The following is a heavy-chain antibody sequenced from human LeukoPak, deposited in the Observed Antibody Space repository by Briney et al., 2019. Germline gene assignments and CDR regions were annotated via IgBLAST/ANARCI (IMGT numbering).Heavy chain of an antibody. J-gene: IGHJ6*02. CDR1: GGSISSYY. V-gene: IGHV4-59*08. Sequence: SETLSLTCTVSGGSISSYYWSWIRQPPGKGLEWIGYIYYSGSTNYNPSLKSRVTISIDTSKNQFSLKLSSVTAADTAVYYCARSGSGSCGYYYYGMDVWGQGTTVTVSS. D-gene: IGHD3-10*01. CDR3: ARSGSGSCGYYYYGMDV. CDR2: IYYSGST.